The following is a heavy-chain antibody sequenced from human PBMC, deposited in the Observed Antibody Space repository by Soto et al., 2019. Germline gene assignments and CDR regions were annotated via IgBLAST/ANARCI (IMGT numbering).Heavy chain of an antibody. V-gene: IGHV3-15*01. CDR3: RTQWLD. D-gene: IGHD6-19*01. J-gene: IGHJ4*02. CDR2: IKKKTDGGTA. CDR1: GFSFGNAW. Sequence: GGSLRLSCAASGFSFGNAWMSWVRQAPGKGLEWLGHIKKKTDGGTADYAAPVKGRFTISRDDSKNTLYLQMNSLRTEDTAVYYCRTQWLDWGQGPLVPVSS.